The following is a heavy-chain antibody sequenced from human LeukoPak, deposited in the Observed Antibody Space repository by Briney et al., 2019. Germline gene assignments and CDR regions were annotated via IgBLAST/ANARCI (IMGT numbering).Heavy chain of an antibody. CDR2: ISAYNGYT. CDR1: GYIFTNYG. Sequence: ASVKVSCKASGYIFTNYGINWVRQAPGQELEWMGWISAYNGYTNYVQNLQGRVTMTTDTSTSTAYMELRGLISDDTAVYYCARDQRQQLIYPDAFDIWGQGTMVTVSS. D-gene: IGHD6-13*01. J-gene: IGHJ3*02. CDR3: ARDQRQQLIYPDAFDI. V-gene: IGHV1-18*01.